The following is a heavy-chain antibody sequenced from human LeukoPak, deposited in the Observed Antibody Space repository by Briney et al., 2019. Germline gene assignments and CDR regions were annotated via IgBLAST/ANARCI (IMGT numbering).Heavy chain of an antibody. CDR1: GGSISSSSYY. V-gene: IGHV4-61*05. CDR3: ARHIGRRGSGFLYGMDV. J-gene: IGHJ6*02. Sequence: PSETLSLTCTVSGGSISSSSYYWSWIRQPPGKGLEWIGYIYYSGSTNYNPSLKSRVTISVDTSKNQFSLKLSSVTAADTAVYYCARHIGRRGSGFLYGMDVWGQGTTVTVSS. D-gene: IGHD3-10*01. CDR2: IYYSGST.